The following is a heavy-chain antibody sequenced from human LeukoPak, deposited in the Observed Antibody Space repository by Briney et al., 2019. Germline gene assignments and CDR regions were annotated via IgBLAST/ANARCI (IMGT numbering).Heavy chain of an antibody. D-gene: IGHD3-22*01. V-gene: IGHV4-4*07. CDR1: GGSISSYY. CDR3: AREMTYYYDSSGYYYGSFDY. Sequence: SETLSLTCTVSGGSISSYYWSWIRKPAGKGLEWIGRIYTSGRTNYKPSLKSRVTMSVDTSKNQFSLKLRSVTAADTAVYYCAREMTYYYDSSGYYYGSFDYWGQGTLVTVSS. CDR2: IYTSGRT. J-gene: IGHJ4*02.